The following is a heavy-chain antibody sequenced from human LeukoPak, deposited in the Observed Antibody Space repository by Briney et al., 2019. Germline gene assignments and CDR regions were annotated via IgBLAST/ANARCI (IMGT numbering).Heavy chain of an antibody. CDR2: ISVGDGKT. CDR1: GYTFNTYA. D-gene: IGHD2-2*01. CDR3: ARGYSGVVPAAHPDF. V-gene: IGHV1-3*01. J-gene: IGHJ4*02. Sequence: GASVKVSCKASGYTFNTYAIHWVRQAPGQGLQWMGWISVGDGKTNYSLKFQGRVTLTRDTSASTAYMELTSLISEDTAVYYCARGYSGVVPAAHPDFWGQGTPVTVSS.